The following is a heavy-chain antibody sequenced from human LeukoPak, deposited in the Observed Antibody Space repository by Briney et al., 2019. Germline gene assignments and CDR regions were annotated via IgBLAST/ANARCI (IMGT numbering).Heavy chain of an antibody. Sequence: SETLSLTCTVSGGSITTYYWSWIRQPPGKGLEWIGYIFHSGSTNYNPSLKSRVTMSVDTSKNQFSLKLSSVTAADTALYYCARMAYSGSWNIDYLGQGALVTVSS. CDR2: IFHSGST. D-gene: IGHD6-13*01. CDR1: GGSITTYY. CDR3: ARMAYSGSWNIDY. V-gene: IGHV4-59*08. J-gene: IGHJ4*02.